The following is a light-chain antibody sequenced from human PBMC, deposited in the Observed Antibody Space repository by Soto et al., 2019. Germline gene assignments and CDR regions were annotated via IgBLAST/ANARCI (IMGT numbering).Light chain of an antibody. J-gene: IGKJ3*01. V-gene: IGKV1-27*01. CDR2: AAS. CDR3: QKYDSAPLFT. Sequence: DIQMTQSPSSLSASVGDRVTITCRASQGISNYVAWYQQRPGKAPKLLIYAASTLQSGVPSRFSGSESGTEFTLTISGLQPADVATYYCQKYDSAPLFTFGPGTKVEIK. CDR1: QGISNY.